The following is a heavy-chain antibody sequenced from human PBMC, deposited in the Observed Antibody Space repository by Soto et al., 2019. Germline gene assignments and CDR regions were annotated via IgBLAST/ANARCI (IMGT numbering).Heavy chain of an antibody. CDR1: GFTFSSYW. D-gene: IGHD3-9*01. J-gene: IGHJ4*02. V-gene: IGHV3-7*03. Sequence: VGSLRLSCAASGFTFSSYWMSWVRQAPGKGLEWVANIKQDGSEKYYVDSVKGRFTISRDNAKNSLYLQMNSLRAEDTAVYYCARGYYDILTGYVFDYWGQGTLVTVSS. CDR2: IKQDGSEK. CDR3: ARGYYDILTGYVFDY.